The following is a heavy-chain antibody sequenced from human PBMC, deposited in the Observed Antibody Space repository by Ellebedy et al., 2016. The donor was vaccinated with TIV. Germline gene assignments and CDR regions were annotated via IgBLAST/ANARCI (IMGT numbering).Heavy chain of an antibody. Sequence: AASVKVSCKASGYTLTDYYMHWVRQAPGQGLEWMGWINPHSGGTNYAQKFQGRVTMTRDTSINTAYMELSGLGSDDTALYVCARDGRDYYDRSGHDYWGQGTLVTVSS. CDR3: ARDGRDYYDRSGHDY. J-gene: IGHJ4*02. D-gene: IGHD3-22*01. CDR1: GYTLTDYY. CDR2: INPHSGGT. V-gene: IGHV1-2*02.